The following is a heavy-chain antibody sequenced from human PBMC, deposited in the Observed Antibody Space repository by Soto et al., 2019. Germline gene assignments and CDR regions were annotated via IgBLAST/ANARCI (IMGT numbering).Heavy chain of an antibody. J-gene: IGHJ5*02. CDR2: INPNSGGT. CDR3: ARDVYGGSYRNWFDP. CDR1: GYTFTGYY. D-gene: IGHD1-26*01. V-gene: IGHV1-2*04. Sequence: SVKVSCKASGYTFTGYYMHWVRQAPGQGLEWMGWINPNSGGTNYAQKFQGWVTMTRDTSISTAYMELSRLRSDDTAVYYCARDVYGGSYRNWFDPWGQGTLVTVSS.